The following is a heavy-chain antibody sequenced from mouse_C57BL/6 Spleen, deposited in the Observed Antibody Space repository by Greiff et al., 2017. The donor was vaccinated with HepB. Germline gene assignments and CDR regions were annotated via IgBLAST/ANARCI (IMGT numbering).Heavy chain of an antibody. CDR2: IYPRSGNT. Sequence: VQLQQSGAELARPGASVKLSCKASGYTFTSYGISWVKQRTGQGLEWIGEIYPRSGNTYYNEKFKGKATLTADKSSSTAYMELRSLSSEDSAVYFCARKDYGSCYDWYFDVWGTGTTVTVSS. D-gene: IGHD1-1*01. J-gene: IGHJ1*03. CDR3: ARKDYGSCYDWYFDV. V-gene: IGHV1-81*01. CDR1: GYTFTSYG.